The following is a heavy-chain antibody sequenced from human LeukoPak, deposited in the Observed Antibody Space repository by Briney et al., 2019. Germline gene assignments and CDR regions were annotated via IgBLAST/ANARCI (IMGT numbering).Heavy chain of an antibody. CDR1: GFTFNTYS. D-gene: IGHD3-22*01. Sequence: PGGSLRLSCAASGFTFNTYSMSWVRQAPGKGLEWVAIISRTSESIFYADSLKGRFTISRDNAKNSLYLQMNGLRAEDTAVYFCARDGCSRGFSVWFAPWGQGTLVTVSS. CDR3: ARDGCSRGFSVWFAP. CDR2: ISRTSESI. J-gene: IGHJ5*02. V-gene: IGHV3-21*04.